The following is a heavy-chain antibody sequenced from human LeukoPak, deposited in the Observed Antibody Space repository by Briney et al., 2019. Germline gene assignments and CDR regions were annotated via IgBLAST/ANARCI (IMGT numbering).Heavy chain of an antibody. J-gene: IGHJ6*02. D-gene: IGHD3-10*01. CDR2: IYTSGST. Sequence: SQTLSLTCTVSGGSISSGSYYWSWIRQPAGKGLEWIGRIYTSGSTNYNPSLKSRVTISVDTSKNQFSLKLSSVTAADTAVYYCARGGYYGSGSYYYYYYGMDVWGQGTTVTVSS. CDR1: GGSISSGSYY. V-gene: IGHV4-61*02. CDR3: ARGGYYGSGSYYYYYYGMDV.